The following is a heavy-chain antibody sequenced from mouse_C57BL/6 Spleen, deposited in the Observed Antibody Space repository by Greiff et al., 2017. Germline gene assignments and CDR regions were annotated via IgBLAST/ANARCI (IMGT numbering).Heavy chain of an antibody. D-gene: IGHD1-1*01. V-gene: IGHV1-64*01. CDR3: ARLGDYYGSSYVDY. CDR1: GYTFTSYW. J-gene: IGHJ4*01. CDR2: IHPNSGST. Sequence: VQLQQSGAELVKPGASVKLSCKASGYTFTSYWMHWVKQRPGQGLEWIGMIHPNSGSTNYNEKFKSKATLTVDKSSSTAYMQLSSLTSEDSAVYYCARLGDYYGSSYVDYWGQGTSVTVSS.